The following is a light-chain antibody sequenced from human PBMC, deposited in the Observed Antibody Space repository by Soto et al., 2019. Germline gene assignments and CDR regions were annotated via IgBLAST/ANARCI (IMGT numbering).Light chain of an antibody. CDR3: CSYAGTYSFV. V-gene: IGLV2-11*01. Sequence: QSALTQPRSVSGSPGQSVTISCTGTSSDVGGYNYVSWYQQHPDKAPQLLIYDVTKRPSGVPDRFSGSKSDNTASLSISGLQADDEADYFCCSYAGTYSFVFGTGTKLTV. J-gene: IGLJ1*01. CDR2: DVT. CDR1: SSDVGGYNY.